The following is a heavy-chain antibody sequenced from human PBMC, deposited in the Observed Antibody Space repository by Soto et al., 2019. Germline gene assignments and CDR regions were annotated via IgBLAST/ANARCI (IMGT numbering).Heavy chain of an antibody. CDR3: ARVRSGVGYDWFDP. Sequence: QVQLQESGPGLVKPSQTLSLTCTVSGGSISSGAYYWSWIRQHPGRGLEWIGYIYYSGSTYYNPSIKSRVTISVDTSKSQFSLKLSSVTAADTAVYYCARVRSGVGYDWFDPWGQGTLVTVSS. J-gene: IGHJ5*02. V-gene: IGHV4-31*03. CDR1: GGSISSGAYY. CDR2: IYYSGST. D-gene: IGHD3-16*01.